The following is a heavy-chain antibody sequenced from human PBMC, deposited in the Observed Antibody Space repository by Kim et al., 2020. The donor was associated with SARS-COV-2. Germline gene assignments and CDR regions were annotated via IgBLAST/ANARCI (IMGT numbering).Heavy chain of an antibody. CDR2: ISSSSSYI. D-gene: IGHD3-9*01. Sequence: GGSLRLSCAASGFTFSSYSMNWVRQAPGKGLEWVSSISSSSSYIYYADSVKGRFTISRDNAKNSLYLHMNSLRAEDTAVYYCARVRDYDILTGYYIELFDCYGMDVWGQGTTVTVSS. V-gene: IGHV3-21*01. J-gene: IGHJ6*02. CDR1: GFTFSSYS. CDR3: ARVRDYDILTGYYIELFDCYGMDV.